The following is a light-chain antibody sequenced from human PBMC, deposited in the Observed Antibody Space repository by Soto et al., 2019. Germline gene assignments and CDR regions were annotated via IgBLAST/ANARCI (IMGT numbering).Light chain of an antibody. J-gene: IGKJ5*01. V-gene: IGKV3-15*01. CDR3: QQYDNWPPPIT. CDR1: QSVGTN. Sequence: EIVMTQSPGTLSVSPEERATLSCRASQSVGTNLAWYQQKPGQAPRLLIYGASTRATDIPARFSASGSGTEFTLTISSLLSEDFVVYYCQQYDNWPPPITFGQGTRLEIK. CDR2: GAS.